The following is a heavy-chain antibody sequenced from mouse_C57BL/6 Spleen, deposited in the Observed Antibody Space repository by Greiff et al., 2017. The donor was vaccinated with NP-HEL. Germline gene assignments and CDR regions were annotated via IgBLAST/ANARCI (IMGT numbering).Heavy chain of an antibody. CDR2: ISYDGSN. CDR1: GYSITSGYY. Sequence: EVKLMESGPGLVKPSQSLSLTCSVTGYSITSGYYWNWIRQFPGNKLEWMGYISYDGSNNYNPALKNRISITRDTSKNQFFLKLNSGTTEDTATYYCARDRIGDYWGQGTTLTVSS. J-gene: IGHJ2*01. D-gene: IGHD3-1*01. CDR3: ARDRIGDY. V-gene: IGHV3-6*01.